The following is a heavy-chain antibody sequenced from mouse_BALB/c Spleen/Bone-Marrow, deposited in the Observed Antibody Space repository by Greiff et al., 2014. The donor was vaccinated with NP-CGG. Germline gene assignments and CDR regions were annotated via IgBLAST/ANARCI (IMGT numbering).Heavy chain of an antibody. J-gene: IGHJ1*01. CDR1: GYTFTSYW. CDR3: ARSRGLYEYWYFDV. CDR2: IDPSDNYI. V-gene: IGHV1-69*02. Sequence: QVQLQQSGAELVKPGAPVKLSCKASGYTFTSYWMNWVKQRPGQGLEWIGEIDPSDNYINYNQKVKGKGTLTVDKSSSAAYMQLSSLTSEDSAVYYCARSRGLYEYWYFDVWGAGTTVTVSS. D-gene: IGHD1-3*01.